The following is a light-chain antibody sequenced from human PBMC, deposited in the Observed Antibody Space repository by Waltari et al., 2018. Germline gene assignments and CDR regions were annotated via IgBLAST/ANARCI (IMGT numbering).Light chain of an antibody. V-gene: IGKV3-20*01. Sequence: EIVLPQSPGTLSLSPGARATLSCRASQSVGKFLAWYQKKPGQAPRLLIYDASSRATGIPDRFSGSGCGTDFSLTISRLEPEDFAVYYCQHYVRLPVSFGQGTKVGIK. J-gene: IGKJ1*01. CDR3: QHYVRLPVS. CDR1: QSVGKF. CDR2: DAS.